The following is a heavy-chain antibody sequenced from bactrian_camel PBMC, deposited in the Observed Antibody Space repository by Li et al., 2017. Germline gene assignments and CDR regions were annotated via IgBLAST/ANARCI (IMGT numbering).Heavy chain of an antibody. CDR3: TRRGNGGSWYDY. CDR1: GFTLSSYG. CDR2: TNSGDA. V-gene: IGHV3S40*01. Sequence: DVQLVESGGGSVQAGGSLRLSCAASGFTLSSYGMSWVRQAPGKGLEWVSSTNSGDAYYADSVKGRFTIFRDNAKNTLYLQLNSLKTEDTAMYYCTRRGNGGSWYDYWGQGTQVTVS. J-gene: IGHJ4*01. D-gene: IGHD6*01.